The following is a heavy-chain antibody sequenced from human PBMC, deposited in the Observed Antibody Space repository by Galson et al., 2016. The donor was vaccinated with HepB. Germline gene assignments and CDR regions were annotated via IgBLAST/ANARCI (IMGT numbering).Heavy chain of an antibody. V-gene: IGHV3-23*01. CDR3: AKRGPYDDYVLNGFDI. CDR1: GFTIRSYA. CDR2: ITDSG. Sequence: SLRLSCAASGFTIRSYAMTWVRQAPGKGLEWVSAITDSGTYADSVKGRFTISRDNSKNTLYLHMNSLRAEDTAVYYFAKRGPYDDYVLNGFDIWGQGTMVTVSS. D-gene: IGHD4-17*01. J-gene: IGHJ3*02.